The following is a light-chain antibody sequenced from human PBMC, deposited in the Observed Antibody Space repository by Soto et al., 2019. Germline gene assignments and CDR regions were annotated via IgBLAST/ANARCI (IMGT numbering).Light chain of an antibody. J-gene: IGKJ1*01. CDR2: GAS. CDR1: QSVSSN. Sequence: IVMTEAPAPLSVSAGERATLSCRASQSVSSNLAWYQQKPGQAPRLLIYGASTTATGIPARFSGSGSGTEFTLTIDSLQSEDFAVYYCLHYKDWPRWTFGQGTKVDI. V-gene: IGKV3-15*01. CDR3: LHYKDWPRWT.